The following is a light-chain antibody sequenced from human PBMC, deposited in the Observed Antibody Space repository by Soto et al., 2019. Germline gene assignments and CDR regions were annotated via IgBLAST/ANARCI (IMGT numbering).Light chain of an antibody. CDR2: GAS. Sequence: EIVLTQSPGTLSLSPVERATLSCMASQSIATYSLAWYQQKPGQAPRLLICGASSRATGIPDRFSGSGSGTAFTLTISRLEPEDFAVYYCQQYGSSPTTFGQGTRLEIK. CDR3: QQYGSSPTT. V-gene: IGKV3-20*01. CDR1: QSIATYS. J-gene: IGKJ5*01.